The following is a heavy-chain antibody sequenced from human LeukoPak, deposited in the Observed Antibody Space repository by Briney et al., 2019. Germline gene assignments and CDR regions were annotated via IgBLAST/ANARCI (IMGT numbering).Heavy chain of an antibody. D-gene: IGHD3-22*01. CDR3: ATEDYTSGHAGALGFDP. Sequence: GGSLRLSCAASGFAFSSYVMHWARQAPGEGLEWVAVIRQDGDGRFYGNSVKGRFTISRDNSRNALYLEMDSLSVEDTARYFCATEDYTSGHAGALGFDPWGQGTLVTVSA. J-gene: IGHJ5*02. CDR2: IRQDGDGR. V-gene: IGHV3-30*03. CDR1: GFAFSSYV.